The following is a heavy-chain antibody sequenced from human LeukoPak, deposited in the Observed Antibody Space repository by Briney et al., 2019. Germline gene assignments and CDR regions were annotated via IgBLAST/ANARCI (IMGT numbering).Heavy chain of an antibody. Sequence: GGSLRLSCSVSGFTFSSYAMTWVRQAPGKGLEWVSSITGGGDSTSYADSVKGRFTVSRDNSKNTLYLQMNSLRAEDTAVYYCAKGGNSGTWRGNYFDYWGQGTLVTVSS. J-gene: IGHJ4*02. V-gene: IGHV3-23*01. D-gene: IGHD5-12*01. CDR1: GFTFSSYA. CDR3: AKGGNSGTWRGNYFDY. CDR2: ITGGGDST.